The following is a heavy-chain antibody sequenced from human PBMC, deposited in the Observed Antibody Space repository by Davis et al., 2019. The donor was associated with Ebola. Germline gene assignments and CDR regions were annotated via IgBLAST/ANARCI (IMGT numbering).Heavy chain of an antibody. J-gene: IGHJ4*02. V-gene: IGHV3-64D*06. Sequence: GESLMISCSASGFSFSSYAMHWVRQAPGKGLESVPRISTNGENTYYAESVKGRFTISRDNSKDTLYLQMRSLRTEDTAVYYCVKDRFTVVVVHGGFDYWGQGTLVTVSS. CDR3: VKDRFTVVVVHGGFDY. CDR2: ISTNGENT. CDR1: GFSFSSYA. D-gene: IGHD2-15*01.